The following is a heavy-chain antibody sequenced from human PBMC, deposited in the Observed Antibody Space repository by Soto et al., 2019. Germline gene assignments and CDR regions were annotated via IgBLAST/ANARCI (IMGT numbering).Heavy chain of an antibody. CDR3: AGVDFRGGAFDI. V-gene: IGHV1-18*01. D-gene: IGHD3-3*01. CDR1: GYTFTSYG. J-gene: IGHJ3*02. Sequence: QVQLVQSGAEVKKPGASVKVSCKASGYTFTSYGISWVRQAPGQGLEWMGWISAYNGNTNYAQKLQVRVTMTTDTSTSTAYMELRRLRSDDTAVYSCAGVDFRGGAFDIWGQGTMVTVSS. CDR2: ISAYNGNT.